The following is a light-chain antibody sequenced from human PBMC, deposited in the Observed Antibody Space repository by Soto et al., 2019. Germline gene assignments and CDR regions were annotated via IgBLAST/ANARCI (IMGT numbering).Light chain of an antibody. Sequence: EVVMKQSPATLSVSPGERATLSCRASQSVSSNLAWYQQKPGQAPRLLIYGASTRATGIPGRFSGNGSVTDFTLTISSLQSEDFAIYYCQQYSKWPPITFGQGTRLEIK. CDR1: QSVSSN. J-gene: IGKJ5*01. V-gene: IGKV3-15*01. CDR3: QQYSKWPPIT. CDR2: GAS.